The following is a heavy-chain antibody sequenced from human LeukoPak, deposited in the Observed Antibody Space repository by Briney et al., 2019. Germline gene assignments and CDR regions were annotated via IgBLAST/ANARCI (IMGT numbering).Heavy chain of an antibody. J-gene: IGHJ4*02. CDR2: INDSGDT. CDR3: ASPSSISSSYDY. CDR1: GGSISSSSYY. D-gene: IGHD6-6*01. Sequence: SETLSLTCSVSGGSISSSSYYWGWIRQPPGKGLEWIGSINDSGDTYHNPSLKSRVTISVDTSKNQFSLKLSSVTAADTAVYYCASPSSISSSYDYWGQGTLVTVSS. V-gene: IGHV4-39*01.